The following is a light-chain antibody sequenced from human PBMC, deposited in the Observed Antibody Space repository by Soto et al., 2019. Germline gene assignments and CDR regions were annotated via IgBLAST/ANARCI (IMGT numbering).Light chain of an antibody. CDR2: APS. J-gene: IGKJ4*01. CDR1: QAIGVY. CDR3: TKYNCARLT. V-gene: IGKV1-27*01. Sequence: DIQVTQSPSSLSASLGDRVTITCRANQAIGVYLAWFQQQPGKVPKLLIYAPSALQSGVPSRVSGSGSGPDFTLTISSLQHADIATDDSTKYNCARLTFGGGTKVAI.